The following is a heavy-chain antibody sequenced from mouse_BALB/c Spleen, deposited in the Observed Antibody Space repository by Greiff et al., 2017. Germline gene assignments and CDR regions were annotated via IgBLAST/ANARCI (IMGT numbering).Heavy chain of an antibody. J-gene: IGHJ4*01. D-gene: IGHD1-1*01. Sequence: VQLQQSGPELVKPGASVKMSCKASGYTFTSYVMHWVKQKPGQGLEWIGYINPYNDGTKYNEKFKGKATLTSDKSSSTAYMELSSLTSEDSAVYYCARSYNGSSYWAYAMDYWGQGTSVTVSS. V-gene: IGHV1-14*01. CDR2: INPYNDGT. CDR1: GYTFTSYV. CDR3: ARSYNGSSYWAYAMDY.